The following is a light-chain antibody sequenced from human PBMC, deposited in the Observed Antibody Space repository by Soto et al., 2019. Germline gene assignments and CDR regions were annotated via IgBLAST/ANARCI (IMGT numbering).Light chain of an antibody. CDR3: QQYGGSPRT. CDR1: PSVSSSS. Sequence: EILLTQSPGTMSVSPGSRATRSCMASPSVSSSSLAWYQQKRGQAPRLLIHDASSRATGIPDRFSGSGSGTDFTLTISRLEPEDFAVYYCQQYGGSPRTFGQGTKVDIK. CDR2: DAS. J-gene: IGKJ1*01. V-gene: IGKV3-20*01.